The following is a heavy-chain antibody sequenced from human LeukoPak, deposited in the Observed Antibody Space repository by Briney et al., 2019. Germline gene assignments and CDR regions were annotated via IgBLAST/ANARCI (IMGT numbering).Heavy chain of an antibody. CDR2: ISSSSSYI. D-gene: IGHD2-2*01. J-gene: IGHJ4*02. Sequence: KPGGSLRLSCAASGFTFSSYSMDWVRQAPGKGLEWVSSISSSSSYIYYADSVKGRFTISRDNAKNSLYLQMNSLRAEDTAVYYCARWCSSSSCFRGFDYWGQGTLVTVSS. CDR3: ARWCSSSSCFRGFDY. CDR1: GFTFSSYS. V-gene: IGHV3-21*01.